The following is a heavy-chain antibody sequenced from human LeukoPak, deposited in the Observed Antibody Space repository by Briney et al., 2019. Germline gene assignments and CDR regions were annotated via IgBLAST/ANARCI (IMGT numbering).Heavy chain of an antibody. CDR1: GGSISRYY. CDR3: ARPGVGSGRYGAFDI. Sequence: SETLSLTCAVSGGSISRYYWSWIRQPPGKKLEWIGYIYYSGSTDYNPSLKSRVTISVDTSKNQFSLKLTSVTAADTAVYYCARPGVGSGRYGAFDIRGQGTMVTVSS. J-gene: IGHJ3*02. V-gene: IGHV4-59*08. D-gene: IGHD5-18*01. CDR2: IYYSGST.